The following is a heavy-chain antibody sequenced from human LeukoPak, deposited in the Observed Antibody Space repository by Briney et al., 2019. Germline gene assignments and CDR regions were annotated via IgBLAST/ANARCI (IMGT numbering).Heavy chain of an antibody. J-gene: IGHJ4*02. CDR1: GYSISSGYY. CDR3: ARATHLRFLDPYYFDY. V-gene: IGHV4-38-2*01. Sequence: SETPSLTCAVSGYSISSGYYWGWIRQPPGKGLEWIGSIYHSGSTYYNPSLKSRVTISVDTSKNQFSLKLSSVTAADTAVYYCARATHLRFLDPYYFDYWGQGTLVTVSS. CDR2: IYHSGST. D-gene: IGHD3-3*01.